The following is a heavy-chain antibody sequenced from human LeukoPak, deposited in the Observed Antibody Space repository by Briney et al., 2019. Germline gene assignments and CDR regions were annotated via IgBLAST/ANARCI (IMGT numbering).Heavy chain of an antibody. J-gene: IGHJ4*02. V-gene: IGHV3-21*01. CDR2: ISSSSSYI. CDR3: ARVTSSSWYGAGYFDY. Sequence: ASVKVSCKASGYTFTSYYMHWVRQAPGKGLEWVSSISSSSSYIYYADSVKGRFTISRDNAKNSLYLQMNSLRAEDTAVYYCARVTSSSWYGAGYFDYWGQGTLVTVSS. D-gene: IGHD6-13*01. CDR1: GYTFTSYY.